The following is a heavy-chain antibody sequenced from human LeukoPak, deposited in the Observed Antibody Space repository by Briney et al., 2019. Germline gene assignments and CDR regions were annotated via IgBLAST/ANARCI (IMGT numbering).Heavy chain of an antibody. V-gene: IGHV4-59*01. Sequence: PSETLSLTCAVYGGSFSGYYWSWIRQPPGKGLEWIGYTHYSGSTNYNPSLKSRVTISVDRSKNQFSLKLSSVTAADTAVYYCARAVAGTFAYWGQGTLVTVSS. D-gene: IGHD6-19*01. CDR2: THYSGST. CDR3: ARAVAGTFAY. CDR1: GGSFSGYY. J-gene: IGHJ4*02.